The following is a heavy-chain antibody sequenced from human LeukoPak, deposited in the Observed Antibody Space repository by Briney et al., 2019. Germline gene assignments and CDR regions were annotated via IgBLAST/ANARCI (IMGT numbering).Heavy chain of an antibody. J-gene: IGHJ4*02. CDR2: ISSSSGTI. CDR1: GFTFSSYS. Sequence: GGSLRLSCAASGFTFSSYSMNWVRQAPGKGLEWVSYISSSSGTIYYADSVKGRFTISRDNAKNSLYLQMNSLRAEDTAVYYCARGSTYYDSSGQVPFDYWGQGTLVTVSS. V-gene: IGHV3-48*01. D-gene: IGHD3-22*01. CDR3: ARGSTYYDSSGQVPFDY.